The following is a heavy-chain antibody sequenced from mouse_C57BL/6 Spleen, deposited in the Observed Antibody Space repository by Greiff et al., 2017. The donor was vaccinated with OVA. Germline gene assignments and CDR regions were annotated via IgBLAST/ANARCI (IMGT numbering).Heavy chain of an antibody. J-gene: IGHJ1*03. CDR2: ISSGSSTI. V-gene: IGHV5-17*01. D-gene: IGHD1-1*01. Sequence: EVKVVESGGGLVKPGGSLKLSCAASGFTFSDYGMHWVRQAPEKGLEWVAYISSGSSTIYYADTVKGRFTISRDNAKNTLFLQMTSLRSEDTAMYYCAKGPYYYGSSYGYFDVWGTGTTVTVSS. CDR3: AKGPYYYGSSYGYFDV. CDR1: GFTFSDYG.